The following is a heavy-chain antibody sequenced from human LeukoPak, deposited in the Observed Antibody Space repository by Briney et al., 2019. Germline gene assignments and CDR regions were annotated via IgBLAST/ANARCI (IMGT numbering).Heavy chain of an antibody. CDR2: INHSGST. CDR3: ARGVTIFGVIGGFDY. D-gene: IGHD3-3*01. V-gene: IGHV4-34*01. Sequence: PSETLSLTCAVYGGSFSGYYWSWIRQPPGRGLEWIGEINHSGSTNYNPSLKSRVTISVDTSKNQFSLKLSSVTAADTAVYYCARGVTIFGVIGGFDYWGQGTLVTVSS. J-gene: IGHJ4*02. CDR1: GGSFSGYY.